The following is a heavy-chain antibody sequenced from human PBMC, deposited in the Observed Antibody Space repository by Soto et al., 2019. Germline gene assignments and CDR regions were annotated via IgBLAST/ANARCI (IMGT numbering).Heavy chain of an antibody. V-gene: IGHV4-31*03. D-gene: IGHD5-12*01. J-gene: IGHJ6*02. CDR3: ARDVAPTENNYYYYGMDV. Sequence: SETLSLTCTVSGGSISSGGYYWSWIRQHPGKGLEWIGYIYYSGSTYYNPSLKSRVTISVDTSKNQFSLKLSSVTAADTAVYYCARDVAPTENNYYYYGMDVWGQGTTVTVSS. CDR2: IYYSGST. CDR1: GGSISSGGYY.